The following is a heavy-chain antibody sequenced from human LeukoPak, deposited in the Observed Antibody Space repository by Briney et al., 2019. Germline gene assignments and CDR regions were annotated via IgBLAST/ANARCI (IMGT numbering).Heavy chain of an antibody. V-gene: IGHV1-69*13. CDR1: GGTFSSYA. CDR3: ARGWDYDSGGRPTAYVY. CDR2: IIPIFGTA. D-gene: IGHD3-22*01. J-gene: IGHJ4*02. Sequence: ASVKVSCKASGGTFSSYAISRVRQAPGQGLEWMGGIIPIFGTANYAQKFQGKVTITADESTRTAYMELSSLRSEDTAVYYCARGWDYDSGGRPTAYVYWGQGTLVSVSS.